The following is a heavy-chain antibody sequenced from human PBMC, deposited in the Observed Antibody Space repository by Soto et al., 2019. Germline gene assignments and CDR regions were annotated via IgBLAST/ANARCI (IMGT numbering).Heavy chain of an antibody. CDR1: GDSVSSNSAA. CDR2: TYYRSKWYN. D-gene: IGHD5-12*01. J-gene: IGHJ3*02. CDR3: AREDIVATTGGYDAFDI. V-gene: IGHV6-1*01. Sequence: SQTLSLTCGISGDSVSSNSAAWNWIRQSPSRGLEWLGRTYYRSKWYNDYAVSVKSRITINPDTSKNQFSLQLNSVTPEDTAVYYCAREDIVATTGGYDAFDIWGQGTMVTVSS.